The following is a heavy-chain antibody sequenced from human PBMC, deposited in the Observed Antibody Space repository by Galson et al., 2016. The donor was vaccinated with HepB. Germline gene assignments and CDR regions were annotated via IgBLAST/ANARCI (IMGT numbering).Heavy chain of an antibody. CDR3: AREVGFYHYIDY. D-gene: IGHD3-16*01. CDR2: INPLDGTT. CDR1: GYIITNYY. J-gene: IGHJ4*01. Sequence: SVKVSCKASGYIITNYYMHWVRQAPGQGLEWMGLINPLDGTTAYAQKFQGRATLTRDTSTNTLYLSLDGLTSDDSAVYFCAREVGFYHYIDYWGHGTLVAVSS. V-gene: IGHV1-46*01.